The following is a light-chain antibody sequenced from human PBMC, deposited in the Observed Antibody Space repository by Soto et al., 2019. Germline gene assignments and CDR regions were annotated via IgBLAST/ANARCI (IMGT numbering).Light chain of an antibody. Sequence: QSVLTQPPSASGTPGQRVTIFCSGSSSNIGTNTVIWYQQLPGAAPKLLIYSDNQRPSVVPDRFSGYKSGTSDSLAISGLQSGDEADYYCAAWDVSLVVFGGGTQLTVL. J-gene: IGLJ2*01. CDR2: SDN. V-gene: IGLV1-44*01. CDR1: SSNIGTNT. CDR3: AAWDVSLVV.